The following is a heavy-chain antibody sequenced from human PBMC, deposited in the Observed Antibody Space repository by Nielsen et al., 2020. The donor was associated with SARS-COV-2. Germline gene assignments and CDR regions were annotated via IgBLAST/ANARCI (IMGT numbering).Heavy chain of an antibody. CDR1: GGSISSYY. D-gene: IGHD6-19*01. CDR2: IYYSGST. J-gene: IGHJ5*02. CDR3: ARGAQWLVPLDP. Sequence: LETLSLTCTVSGGSISSYYWSWIRQPPGKGLEWIGYIYYSGSTNYNPSLKSRVTISVDTSKNQFSLKLSSVTAADTAVYYCARGAQWLVPLDPWGQGTLVTVSS. V-gene: IGHV4-59*01.